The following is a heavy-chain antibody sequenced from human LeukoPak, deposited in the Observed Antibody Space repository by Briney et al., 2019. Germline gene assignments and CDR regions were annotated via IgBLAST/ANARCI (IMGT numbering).Heavy chain of an antibody. CDR2: ISYDGSNK. D-gene: IGHD3-22*01. V-gene: IGHV3-30*18. J-gene: IGHJ4*02. Sequence: GGSLRLSCAASGFTFSNYGMHWVRQAPGKGLEWVAVISYDGSNKYYADSVKGRFTISRDNSKNTLYLQMNSLRAEDTAVYYCAKDRETMIVAYGYDYWGQGTLVTVSS. CDR3: AKDRETMIVAYGYDY. CDR1: GFTFSNYG.